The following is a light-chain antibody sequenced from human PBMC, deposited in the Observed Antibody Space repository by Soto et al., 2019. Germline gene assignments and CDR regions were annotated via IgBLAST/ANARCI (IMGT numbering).Light chain of an antibody. CDR2: RNN. V-gene: IGLV1-47*01. CDR1: SSNIGGNF. J-gene: IGLJ3*02. Sequence: QSVLTQRPSASGTPGQRVTISCSGSSSNIGGNFVSWYQQLPGTAPKLLIHRNNQRPSGVPDRFSGSKSGTSASLAISGLRSEDEADYYCAAWDDSLSGVVFGGGTKLTVL. CDR3: AAWDDSLSGVV.